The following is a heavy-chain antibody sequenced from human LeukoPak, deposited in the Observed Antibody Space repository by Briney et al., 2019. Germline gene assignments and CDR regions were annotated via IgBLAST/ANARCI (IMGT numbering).Heavy chain of an antibody. CDR1: GYTFTKYY. D-gene: IGHD3-22*01. CDR3: ARDAVGYYYDSSGYRPLEVPYWYFDL. CDR2: INVSGGGA. V-gene: IGHV1-46*01. Sequence: ASVKVSCKASGYTFTKYYIHWVRQAPGQGLEWLGVINVSGGGATYAQKFQGRVTMTRDTSTSTVYMELSSLRSEDTAVYYCARDAVGYYYDSSGYRPLEVPYWYFDLWGRGTLVTVSS. J-gene: IGHJ2*01.